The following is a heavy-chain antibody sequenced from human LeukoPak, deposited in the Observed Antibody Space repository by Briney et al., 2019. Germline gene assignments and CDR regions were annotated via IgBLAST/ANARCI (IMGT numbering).Heavy chain of an antibody. Sequence: ASETLSLTCTVSGGSISSYYWSWIRQPPGKGLEWIGYIYYSGSTYYNPSLKSRVTISVDTSKNQFSLKLSSVTAADTAVYYCRIRGVGATIDYWGQGTLVTVSS. CDR1: GGSISSYY. D-gene: IGHD1-26*01. CDR2: IYYSGST. J-gene: IGHJ4*02. V-gene: IGHV4-59*04. CDR3: RIRGVGATIDY.